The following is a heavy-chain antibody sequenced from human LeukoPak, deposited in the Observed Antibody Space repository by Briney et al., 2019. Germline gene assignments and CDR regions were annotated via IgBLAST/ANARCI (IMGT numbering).Heavy chain of an antibody. CDR1: GGSFSGYY. V-gene: IGHV4-34*01. CDR3: ARVRPHNWFDP. J-gene: IGHJ5*02. Sequence: SETLSLTCAVYGGSFSGYYWIWIRQPPGKGLEWIGEINHSGSTNYNPSLKSRVTISVDTSKNQFSLKLSSVTAADTAVYYCARVRPHNWFDPWGQGTLVTVSS. CDR2: INHSGST.